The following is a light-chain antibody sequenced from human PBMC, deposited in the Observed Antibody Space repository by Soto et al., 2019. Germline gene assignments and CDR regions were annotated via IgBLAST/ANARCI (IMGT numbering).Light chain of an antibody. V-gene: IGLV1-44*01. CDR1: TSNIAGNT. CDR3: ATWDDSLNAAV. Sequence: QSVLTQPPSLSGTPGQRVTISCSGSTSNIAGNTVHWYQHLPETAPKLLIYIDDQRPSGVPDRFSGSKSGTSASLAISLLQSEDEADYDCATWDDSLNAAVFGGGTQLTVL. CDR2: IDD. J-gene: IGLJ7*01.